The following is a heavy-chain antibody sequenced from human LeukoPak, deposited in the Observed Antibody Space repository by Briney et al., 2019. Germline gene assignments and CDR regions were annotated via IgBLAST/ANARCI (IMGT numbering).Heavy chain of an antibody. D-gene: IGHD2-2*01. CDR1: GFTFSNAW. CDR2: ISGSGGST. CDR3: PNLVVPAAMRAFDI. J-gene: IGHJ3*02. Sequence: SGGSLRLSCAASGFTFSNAWMSWVSQAPGKGLEWVSAISGSGGSTYYADSVKGRFTISRDNSKNTLYLQMNSLRAEDTAVYYCPNLVVPAAMRAFDIWGQGTMVTVSS. V-gene: IGHV3-23*01.